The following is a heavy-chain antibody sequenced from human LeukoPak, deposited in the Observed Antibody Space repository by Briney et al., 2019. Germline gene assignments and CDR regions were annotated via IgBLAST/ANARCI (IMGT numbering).Heavy chain of an antibody. CDR1: GFTFSSYW. Sequence: PGGSLRLSCAASGFTFSSYWMHWVRQAPGKGLEWVAFKQNDGSTTFYAESVKGRFTISRDNSKNTLFLQMNSLRIDDTAVYYCGREQSAYYVHAFDPWGQGTVVTVSS. D-gene: IGHD3-10*02. CDR3: GREQSAYYVHAFDP. J-gene: IGHJ5*02. V-gene: IGHV3-30*02. CDR2: KQNDGSTT.